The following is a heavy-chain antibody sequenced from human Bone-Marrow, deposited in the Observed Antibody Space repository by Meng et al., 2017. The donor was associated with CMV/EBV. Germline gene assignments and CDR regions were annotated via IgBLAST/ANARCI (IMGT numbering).Heavy chain of an antibody. V-gene: IGHV6-1*01. D-gene: IGHD1-26*01. CDR2: TYYRSKWGS. CDR3: ARAVGAGKGWFDP. Sequence: SELLSLPCAISGDSVSSNRAAWNWVRQSPSRGLERLGRTYYRSKWGSDYGVSVKSRITINSDTSKNQFSLHLNSVTPEDTAVYYCARAVGAGKGWFDPWGQGTLVTVSS. J-gene: IGHJ5*02. CDR1: GDSVSSNRAA.